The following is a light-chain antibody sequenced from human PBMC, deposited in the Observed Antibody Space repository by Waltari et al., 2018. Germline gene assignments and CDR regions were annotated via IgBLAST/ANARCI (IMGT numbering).Light chain of an antibody. V-gene: IGKV3-15*01. J-gene: IGKJ1*01. CDR1: QSVSSN. Sequence: EIVMTQSLATLSVSPGERATLSCRASQSVSSNLAWYQQKPGQAPRLLIHGASTRATGIPARFSGSGSGTEFTLTISSLQSEDFAVYYCQQYNNWPPGAFGQGTKVEIK. CDR2: GAS. CDR3: QQYNNWPPGA.